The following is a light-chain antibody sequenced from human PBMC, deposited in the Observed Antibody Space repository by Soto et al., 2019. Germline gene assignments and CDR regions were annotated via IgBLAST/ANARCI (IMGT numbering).Light chain of an antibody. CDR3: QHYGRSPPSWT. CDR2: DTS. V-gene: IGKV3-20*01. J-gene: IGKJ1*01. Sequence: IVLTQSPGTLSLSPGERATLSCRARQSVSSSHLAWYQQKPGQPPRLLIFDTSNRATGIPDRFSGSGSGTDFTLTISSLEPEDFAVYYCQHYGRSPPSWTFGQGTKVEIK. CDR1: QSVSSSH.